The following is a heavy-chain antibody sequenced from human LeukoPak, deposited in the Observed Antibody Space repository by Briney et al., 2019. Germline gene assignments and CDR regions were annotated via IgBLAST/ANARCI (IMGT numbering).Heavy chain of an antibody. J-gene: IGHJ6*04. Sequence: GGSLRLSCAASGFTFSSYAMHWVRQAPGKGLEWVAVISYDGSNKYYADSVKGRFTISRDNSKNTLYLQMNSLRAEDTAVYYCTRLEVAWGTMVRGSGLSESDVWGKGTTVTVSS. CDR1: GFTFSSYA. D-gene: IGHD3-10*01. CDR3: TRLEVAWGTMVRGSGLSESDV. CDR2: ISYDGSNK. V-gene: IGHV3-30*04.